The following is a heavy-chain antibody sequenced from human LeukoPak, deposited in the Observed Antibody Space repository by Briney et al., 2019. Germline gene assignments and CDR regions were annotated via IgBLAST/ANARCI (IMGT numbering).Heavy chain of an antibody. Sequence: GGSLRLPCTDSGFSFSSYAMHWVRQSPGKGLEWVAVTSNHGNDGFYADSVKGRFTISRDNSKKTLYLQMDSLRPEDTGVYYCTRDRGAMNDFDYWGQGTLVTVSS. J-gene: IGHJ4*02. CDR3: TRDRGAMNDFDY. CDR2: TSNHGNDG. D-gene: IGHD2-2*01. V-gene: IGHV3-30*01. CDR1: GFSFSSYA.